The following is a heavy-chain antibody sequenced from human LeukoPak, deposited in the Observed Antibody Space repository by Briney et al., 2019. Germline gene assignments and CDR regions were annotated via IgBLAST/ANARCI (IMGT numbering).Heavy chain of an antibody. D-gene: IGHD2-15*01. CDR3: AEDRHGYCSGGSCYYDAFDI. V-gene: IGHV3-23*01. J-gene: IGHJ3*02. Sequence: GGSLRLSCAASGFSFSSHVMHWVRQAPGKGLEWVSGISGSGGDTYYADSVKGRFTISRDNSKNTLSLHMNSLRAEDTAIYYCAEDRHGYCSGGSCYYDAFDIWGQGTLVTVSS. CDR1: GFSFSSHV. CDR2: ISGSGGDT.